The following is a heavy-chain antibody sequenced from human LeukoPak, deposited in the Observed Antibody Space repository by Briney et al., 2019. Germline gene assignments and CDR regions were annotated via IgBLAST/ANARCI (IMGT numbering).Heavy chain of an antibody. D-gene: IGHD3-22*01. CDR3: ARDGDSSGYIPFDY. CDR1: GGSISSYY. Sequence: PSETLSLTCTVSGGSISSYYWSWIRQPSGKGLEWIGYIYYSGSTNYNPSLKSRVTISVDTSKNQFSPKLSSVTAADTAVYYCARDGDSSGYIPFDYWGQGTLVTVSS. V-gene: IGHV4-59*01. J-gene: IGHJ4*02. CDR2: IYYSGST.